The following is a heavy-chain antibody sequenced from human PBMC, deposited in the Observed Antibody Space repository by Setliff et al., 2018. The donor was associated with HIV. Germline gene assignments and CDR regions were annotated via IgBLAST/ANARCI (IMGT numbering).Heavy chain of an antibody. CDR3: ARDPPTAGWYFDL. Sequence: GRSLRLSCAASGFTFSSYWIHWVRQTPGKGLVWVSRIKPDGSSITYADSVKGRFTISRDNAKNTVHLQMNSLRADDTAVYYCARDPPTAGWYFDLWGRGTLVTVSS. J-gene: IGHJ2*01. V-gene: IGHV3-74*01. CDR1: GFTFSSYW. D-gene: IGHD6-19*01. CDR2: IKPDGSSI.